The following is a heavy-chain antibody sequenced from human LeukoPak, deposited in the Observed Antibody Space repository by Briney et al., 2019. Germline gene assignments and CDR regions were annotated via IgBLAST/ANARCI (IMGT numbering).Heavy chain of an antibody. CDR2: INHSGST. V-gene: IGHV4-34*01. CDR1: GGSFSGYY. CDR3: ARRRGYSYRP. J-gene: IGHJ5*02. D-gene: IGHD5-18*01. Sequence: SETLSLTCAVYGGSFSGYYWSWIRQPPGKGLEWIGEINHSGSTYYNPSLKSRVTISVDTSKNQFSLKLSSVTAADTAVYYCARRRGYSYRPWGQGTLVTVSS.